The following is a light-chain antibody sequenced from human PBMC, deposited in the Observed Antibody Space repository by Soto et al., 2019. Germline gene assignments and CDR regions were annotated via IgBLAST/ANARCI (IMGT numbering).Light chain of an antibody. J-gene: IGKJ1*01. CDR1: QSISSY. CDR3: QQSYCTLWT. CDR2: AAS. Sequence: DIQMTQSPSSLSASVGDRVTITCRASQSISSYLNWYQQKPGKAPKLLIYAASSLQSGVPSRFSGSGSGTDFTRTISSLQPEDFATYYCQQSYCTLWTFGQGTKVEIK. V-gene: IGKV1-39*01.